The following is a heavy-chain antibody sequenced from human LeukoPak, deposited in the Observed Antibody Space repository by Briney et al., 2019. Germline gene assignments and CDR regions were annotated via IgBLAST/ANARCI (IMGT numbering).Heavy chain of an antibody. CDR1: GFNFNNYN. J-gene: IGHJ4*02. CDR2: ITLSSSSI. V-gene: IGHV3-48*01. Sequence: GGSLRLSCGGSGFNFNNYNMNWVLQAPGKGLEWVSYITLSSSSIYYADSVKGRFTISRDNAKNSLYLQMNSLRAEDTAVYYCAREPTYSSSWYTSCDYWGQGTLVTVSS. CDR3: AREPTYSSSWYTSCDY. D-gene: IGHD6-13*01.